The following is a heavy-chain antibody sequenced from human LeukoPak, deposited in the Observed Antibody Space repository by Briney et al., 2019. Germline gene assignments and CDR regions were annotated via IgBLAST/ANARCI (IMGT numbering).Heavy chain of an antibody. CDR2: IYNSGST. J-gene: IGHJ4*02. V-gene: IGHV4-59*01. D-gene: IGHD6-13*01. CDR1: GGSFSGYY. CDR3: ARGVVAAAGRTFDF. Sequence: SETLSLTCAVYGGSFSGYYWSWIRQPPGKGLEWIGYIYNSGSTNYNPSLKSRVTISLDTSKNQFSLKLSSVTAADTAVYYCARGVVAAAGRTFDFWGQGTLVTVSS.